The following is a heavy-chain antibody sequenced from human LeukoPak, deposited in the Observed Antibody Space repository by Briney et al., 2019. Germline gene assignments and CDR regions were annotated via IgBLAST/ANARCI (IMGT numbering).Heavy chain of an antibody. J-gene: IGHJ6*03. V-gene: IGHV1-69*04. CDR2: IIPILGIA. Sequence: GASVKVSCKASGGTFSSYAISWVRQAPGQGLEWMGRIIPILGIANYAQKFQGRVTITADKSTSTAYMELSSLRSEDTAVYYCAREAGGSGLLYYMDVWGKGITVTVSS. CDR3: AREAGGSGLLYYMDV. D-gene: IGHD6-25*01. CDR1: GGTFSSYA.